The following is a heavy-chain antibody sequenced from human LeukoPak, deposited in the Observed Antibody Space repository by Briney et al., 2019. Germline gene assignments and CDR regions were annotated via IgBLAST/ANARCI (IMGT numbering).Heavy chain of an antibody. CDR3: ASSKDYGDYSHDAFDI. J-gene: IGHJ3*02. Sequence: PSETLSLTCTVSGGSISSSSYYWGWIRQPPGKGLEWIGSIYYSGSTYYNPSPKSRVTISVDTSKDQFSLKLSSVTAADTAVYYCASSKDYGDYSHDAFDIWGQGTMVTVSS. CDR2: IYYSGST. CDR1: GGSISSSSYY. V-gene: IGHV4-39*01. D-gene: IGHD4-17*01.